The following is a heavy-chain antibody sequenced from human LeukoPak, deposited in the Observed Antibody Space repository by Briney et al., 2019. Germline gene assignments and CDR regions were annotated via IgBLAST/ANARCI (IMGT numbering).Heavy chain of an antibody. CDR2: IWYDGSNK. V-gene: IGHV3-33*01. J-gene: IGHJ4*02. CDR3: AREGRYGDYGY. D-gene: IGHD4-17*01. CDR1: GFTFSSYG. Sequence: PGGSPRLSCAASGFTFSSYGMHWVRQAPGKGLEWVAVIWYDGSNKYYADSVKGRFTISRDNSKNTLYLQMNSLRAEDTAVYYCAREGRYGDYGYWGQGTLVTVSS.